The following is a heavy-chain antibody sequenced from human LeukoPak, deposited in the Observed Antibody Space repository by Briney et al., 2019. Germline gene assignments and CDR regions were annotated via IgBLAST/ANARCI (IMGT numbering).Heavy chain of an antibody. Sequence: SETLSLTCTVSGGSVSSGSYYWSWIRQPPEKGLEWIGYIYYSGSTNYNPSLKTRVAISIDTSKNQFSLKLSSVTAADTAVYYCARVVSRAWFDPWGQGTLVTVSS. CDR3: ARVVSRAWFDP. V-gene: IGHV4-61*01. CDR2: IYYSGST. CDR1: GGSVSSGSYY. D-gene: IGHD3-10*01. J-gene: IGHJ5*02.